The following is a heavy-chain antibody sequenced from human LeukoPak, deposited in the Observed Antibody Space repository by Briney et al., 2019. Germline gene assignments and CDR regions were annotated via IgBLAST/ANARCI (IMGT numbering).Heavy chain of an antibody. CDR3: ARLNPNYDFWSGYYNAGRTYYFDY. CDR2: INHSEST. V-gene: IGHV4-34*01. Sequence: SETLSLTCAVYGGSFSGYYWSWIRQPPGEGLEWNGEINHSESTNYNPSLKSRVTISVDTSKNQFSLKLNSVTAAHTAVYYCARLNPNYDFWSGYYNAGRTYYFDYWGQGTLVTVSS. CDR1: GGSFSGYY. D-gene: IGHD3-3*01. J-gene: IGHJ4*02.